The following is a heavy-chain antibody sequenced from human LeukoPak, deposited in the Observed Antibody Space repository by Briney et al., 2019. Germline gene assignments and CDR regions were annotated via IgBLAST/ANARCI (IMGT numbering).Heavy chain of an antibody. V-gene: IGHV3-13*01. D-gene: IGHD2-15*01. CDR3: ASGAEGWNY. Sequence: GGSLRLSCAASGFTFSSYDMHWVRQVTGKGLEWVSGIGKSGHTYYAGAAKGRFTISRQNGKKSLYLQMNDLRAGDTAVYYCASGAEGWNYWGQGTLVTVSS. J-gene: IGHJ4*02. CDR1: GFTFSSYD. CDR2: IGKSGHT.